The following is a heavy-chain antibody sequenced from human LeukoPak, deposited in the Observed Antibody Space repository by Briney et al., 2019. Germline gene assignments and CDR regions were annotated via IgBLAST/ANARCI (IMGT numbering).Heavy chain of an antibody. Sequence: SETLSLTCTVSGGSISSYSWSWIRQPPGKGLEWIGYIYYSGSPNYNPSLKSRVTMSLDTSKEQFSLKLISVTAADTAVYYCARVAYGSGSYYLDYWGQGTLVTVSS. D-gene: IGHD3-10*01. V-gene: IGHV4-59*01. CDR1: GGSISSYS. J-gene: IGHJ4*02. CDR3: ARVAYGSGSYYLDY. CDR2: IYYSGSP.